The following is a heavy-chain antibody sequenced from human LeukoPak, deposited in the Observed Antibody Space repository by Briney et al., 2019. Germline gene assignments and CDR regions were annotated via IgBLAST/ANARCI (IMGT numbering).Heavy chain of an antibody. CDR3: ARDHYDSSGYYQGGGLWVDF. D-gene: IGHD3-22*01. V-gene: IGHV4-61*01. CDR2: IYYTGST. CDR1: GGSVSTGSYY. J-gene: IGHJ4*02. Sequence: SETLSLTCTVSGGSVSTGSYYWSWIRQPPGKGLEWIGYIYYTGSTNYNPSLKRRVTMSVETSKNQISLKLTSATAADTAVYYCARDHYDSSGYYQGGGLWVDFWGQGTLVTVSS.